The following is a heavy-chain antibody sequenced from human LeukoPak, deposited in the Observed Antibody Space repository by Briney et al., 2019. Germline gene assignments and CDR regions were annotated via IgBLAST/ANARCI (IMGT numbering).Heavy chain of an antibody. J-gene: IGHJ4*02. CDR2: INHSGST. V-gene: IGHV4-34*01. Sequence: PSETLSLTCAVYGGSFSGYYWSWIRQPPGKGLECIGEINHSGSTNYNPSLKSRVTISVDTSKNQFSLKLSSVTAADTAVYYCARSIGSSWNPTDYWGQGTLVTVSS. D-gene: IGHD6-13*01. CDR3: ARSIGSSWNPTDY. CDR1: GGSFSGYY.